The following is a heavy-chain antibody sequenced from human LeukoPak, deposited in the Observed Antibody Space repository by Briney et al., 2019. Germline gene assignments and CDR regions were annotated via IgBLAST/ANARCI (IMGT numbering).Heavy chain of an antibody. Sequence: GSLRLSCAASGFTFSNYEMNWVRQAPGKGLEWISHISNFGDIIHYADSVEGRFTISRDNAKNSLYLQMDSLRAEDTAVYYCAKDATAVVGTVYMDVWGKGTTVTISS. CDR2: ISNFGDII. CDR1: GFTFSNYE. V-gene: IGHV3-48*03. J-gene: IGHJ6*03. CDR3: AKDATAVVGTVYMDV. D-gene: IGHD6-13*01.